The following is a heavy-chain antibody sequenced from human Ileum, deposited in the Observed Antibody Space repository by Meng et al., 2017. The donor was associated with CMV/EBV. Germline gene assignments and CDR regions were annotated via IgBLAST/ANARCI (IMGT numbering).Heavy chain of an antibody. D-gene: IGHD6-25*01. J-gene: IGHJ4*02. Sequence: NLSCKPSGYLFTNYPIHWVRQPPGQGLEWMGWIITGNGTTKYSQRFQHRLTITRDTSANTVYMEVTSLTSEDTATYYCARGAGADHWGQGTLVTVSS. CDR3: ARGAGADH. CDR2: IITGNGTT. CDR1: GYLFTNYP. V-gene: IGHV1-3*04.